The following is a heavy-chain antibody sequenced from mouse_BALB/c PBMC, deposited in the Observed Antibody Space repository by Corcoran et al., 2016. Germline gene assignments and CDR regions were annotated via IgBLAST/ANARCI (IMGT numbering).Heavy chain of an antibody. V-gene: IGHV9-3-1*01. J-gene: IGHJ1*01. CDR1: GYTFTHLG. CDR2: INTYTGEP. D-gene: IGHD1-1*01. Sequence: QIQLVQSGPELKKPGGRVKDSCKASGYTFTHLGMNWVKEAPGKDLKWMGWINTYTGEPTYADDFKGRFAFSLETSASTAYLHINNLKNEDTATYFCARFSYSGSRAWFFDVWGAGTTVTVSS. CDR3: ARFSYSGSRAWFFDV.